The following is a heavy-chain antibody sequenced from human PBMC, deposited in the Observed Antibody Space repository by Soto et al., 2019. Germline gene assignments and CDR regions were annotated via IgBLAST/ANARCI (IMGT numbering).Heavy chain of an antibody. V-gene: IGHV1-46*01. CDR3: ARGAYADIVVVPAADYYFDY. CDR2: INPSGGST. J-gene: IGHJ4*02. D-gene: IGHD2-2*01. Sequence: ASVKVSCKASGYTFTSYYMHWVRQAPGQGLEWMGIINPSGGSTSYAQKFQGRVTMTRDTSTSTVYMELSSLRSEDTAVYYCARGAYADIVVVPAADYYFDYWGQGTLVTVSS. CDR1: GYTFTSYY.